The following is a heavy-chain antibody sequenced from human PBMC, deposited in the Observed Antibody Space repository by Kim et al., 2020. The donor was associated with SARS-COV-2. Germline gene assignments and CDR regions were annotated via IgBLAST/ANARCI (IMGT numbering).Heavy chain of an antibody. V-gene: IGHV4-59*08. Sequence: SETLSLTCSVFGASISDYYWSWIRQSPGKGLEWIGFISYSGTTTYNPSLMSRVSISLHTSKNQFSLNLISVTAADTAIYYCARQPPDDYNNARAFDIWGQGTVVTVSP. J-gene: IGHJ3*02. D-gene: IGHD4-4*01. CDR3: ARQPPDDYNNARAFDI. CDR1: GASISDYY. CDR2: ISYSGTT.